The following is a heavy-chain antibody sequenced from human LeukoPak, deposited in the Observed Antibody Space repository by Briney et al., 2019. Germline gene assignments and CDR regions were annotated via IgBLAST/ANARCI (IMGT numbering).Heavy chain of an antibody. Sequence: PGGSLRLSCAASGFTFSSYWMSWVRQAPGKGLEWVANIKQDGSEKYYVDSVKGRFTISRDNAKNSLYLQMNSLRAEDTAVYYCAKDALYYDFWSGYYKAQYYFDYWGQGTLVTVSS. CDR2: IKQDGSEK. D-gene: IGHD3-3*01. CDR3: AKDALYYDFWSGYYKAQYYFDY. V-gene: IGHV3-7*01. CDR1: GFTFSSYW. J-gene: IGHJ4*02.